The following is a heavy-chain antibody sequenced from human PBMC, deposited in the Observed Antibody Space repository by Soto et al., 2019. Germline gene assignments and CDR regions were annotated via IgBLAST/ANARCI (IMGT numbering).Heavy chain of an antibody. CDR2: IYSSGST. CDR1: GGSVSSDTHY. V-gene: IGHV4-61*01. J-gene: IGHJ6*02. Sequence: QVQLQESGPRLVKPSETVSLTCTVSGGSVSSDTHYWSWIRLPPAKRLEWIGFIYSSGSTNYNPSLKSLVTMSVDTSKNQFSLKLRSVIVADTAVYHCARFVRSCSGTTCYTRADVWGQGTTVSVSS. D-gene: IGHD2-2*02. CDR3: ARFVRSCSGTTCYTRADV.